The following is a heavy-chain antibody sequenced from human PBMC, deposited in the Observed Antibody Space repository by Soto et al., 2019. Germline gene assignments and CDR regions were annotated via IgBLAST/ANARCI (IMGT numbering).Heavy chain of an antibody. J-gene: IGHJ6*02. V-gene: IGHV1-69*13. D-gene: IGHD6-19*01. CDR1: GYTFTSYD. Sequence: SVKVSCKASGYTFTSYDINWVRQATGQGLEWVGGIIPIFGTANYAQKFQGRVTITADESTSTSYMEVNNLRSEDTAVYYCAKVRYSSPMGYYYGMDVWGQGTTVTVSS. CDR2: IIPIFGTA. CDR3: AKVRYSSPMGYYYGMDV.